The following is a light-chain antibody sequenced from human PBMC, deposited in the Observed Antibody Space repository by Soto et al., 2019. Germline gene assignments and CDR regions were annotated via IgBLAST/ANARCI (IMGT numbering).Light chain of an antibody. CDR3: QQFDSVPCT. CDR2: DAS. Sequence: IQMTQSPSSLSASVGDRVTITCQASQDITNYLIWYQQKPGKAPKVLIYDASRLGTGVSSRFSGSGSGTHFTLTISSLQPEDIATYYCQQFDSVPCTFGQGTKLEIK. CDR1: QDITNY. V-gene: IGKV1-33*01. J-gene: IGKJ2*02.